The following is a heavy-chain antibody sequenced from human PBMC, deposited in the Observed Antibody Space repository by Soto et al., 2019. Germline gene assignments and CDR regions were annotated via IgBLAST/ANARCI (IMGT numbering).Heavy chain of an antibody. V-gene: IGHV3-9*01. CDR1: GFTFDDNA. Sequence: GGSLRLSCAVSGFTFDDNAMHWVRQAPEKGLEWVSGINWKGDIGYADSVKGRFTISRDNAENSLYLQMNSLRAEDTALYYCAISQDRRGRTTFIYWGQGTQVTVSS. J-gene: IGHJ4*02. CDR2: INWKGDI. D-gene: IGHD3-16*01. CDR3: AISQDRRGRTTFIY.